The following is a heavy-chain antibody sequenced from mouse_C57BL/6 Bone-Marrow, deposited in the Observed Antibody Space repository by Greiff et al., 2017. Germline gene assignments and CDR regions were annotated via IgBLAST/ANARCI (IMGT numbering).Heavy chain of an antibody. CDR1: GFTFSSYG. CDR3: ARRGFDYGSRGYFDV. D-gene: IGHD1-1*01. CDR2: ISSGGSYT. Sequence: EVHLVESGGDLVKPGGSLKLSCAASGFTFSSYGMSWVRQTPDKRLEWVATISSGGSYTYYPDSVKGRFTISRDNAKNTLYLQMSSLKSEDTAMXYCARRGFDYGSRGYFDVWGTGTTVTVSS. J-gene: IGHJ1*03. V-gene: IGHV5-6*01.